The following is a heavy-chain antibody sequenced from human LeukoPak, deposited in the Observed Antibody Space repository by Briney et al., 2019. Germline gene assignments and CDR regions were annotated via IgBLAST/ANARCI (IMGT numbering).Heavy chain of an antibody. J-gene: IGHJ6*02. CDR3: ARLPLEAARGLYYYGMDV. V-gene: IGHV4-39*01. Sequence: SETLSLTCTVSGGSISSSSYYWGWIRQPPGKGLEWIGSIYYSGSTYYNPSLNSRVTISVDTSKNQFSLKLSSVTAADTAVYYCARLPLEAARGLYYYGMDVWGQGTTVTVSS. CDR2: IYYSGST. D-gene: IGHD6-13*01. CDR1: GGSISSSSYY.